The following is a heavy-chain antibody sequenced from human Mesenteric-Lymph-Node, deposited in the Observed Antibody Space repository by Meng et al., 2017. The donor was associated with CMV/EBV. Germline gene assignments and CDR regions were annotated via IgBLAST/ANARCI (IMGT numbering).Heavy chain of an antibody. CDR3: ARGRGVMEYYFDF. V-gene: IGHV4-59*01. CDR2: IDYSGST. J-gene: IGHJ4*02. D-gene: IGHD3-16*01. CDR1: GGSFSGYY. Sequence: SETLSLTCAVYGGSFSGYYWSWIRQPPGKGLEWVGYIDYSGSTNYNPSLKSRVTISVDTSKNQFSLKLSSMTAADTAVYYCARGRGVMEYYFDFWGRGTLVTVSS.